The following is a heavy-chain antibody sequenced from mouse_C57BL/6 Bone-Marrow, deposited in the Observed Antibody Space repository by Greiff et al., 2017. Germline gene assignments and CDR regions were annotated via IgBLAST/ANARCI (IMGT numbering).Heavy chain of an antibody. CDR1: GFTFSSYG. V-gene: IGHV5-6*02. J-gene: IGHJ1*03. Sequence: DVMLVESGGDLVKPGGSLKLSCAASGFTFSSYGMSWVRQTPDQRLEWVATISSGGSYTYYPDSVKGRFTISRDNAKNTLYLQMSSLKSEDTAMYYCARHGDYYGSSYWYFDVWGTGTTVTVSS. D-gene: IGHD1-1*01. CDR3: ARHGDYYGSSYWYFDV. CDR2: ISSGGSYT.